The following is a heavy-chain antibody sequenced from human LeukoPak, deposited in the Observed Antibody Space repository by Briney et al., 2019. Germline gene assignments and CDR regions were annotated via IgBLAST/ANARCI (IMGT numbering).Heavy chain of an antibody. CDR2: IYCSGST. V-gene: IGHV4-31*03. J-gene: IGHJ5*02. Sequence: PSETLSLTCTVSGGSISSGGYYWSWIRQHPGKGLEWIGYIYCSGSTYYNPSLKSRVTISVDTSKNQFSLKLSSVTAADTAVYYCASVLSSSGWYDGWFDPWGQGTLVTVSS. CDR1: GGSISSGGYY. D-gene: IGHD6-19*01. CDR3: ASVLSSSGWYDGWFDP.